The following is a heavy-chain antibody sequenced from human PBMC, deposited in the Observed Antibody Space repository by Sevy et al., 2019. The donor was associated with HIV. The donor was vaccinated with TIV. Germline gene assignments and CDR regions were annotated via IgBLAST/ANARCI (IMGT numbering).Heavy chain of an antibody. J-gene: IGHJ3*02. Sequence: GGSLRLYCTASGFTFGDYAMSWVRQAPGKGLEWVGFIRSKAYGGTTEYAASVKGRFTISRDDSKSFAYLQMNSLKTEDTAVYYCTRLRGLGAFDIWGQGTMVTVS. CDR2: IRSKAYGGTT. CDR1: GFTFGDYA. V-gene: IGHV3-49*04. D-gene: IGHD5-12*01. CDR3: TRLRGLGAFDI.